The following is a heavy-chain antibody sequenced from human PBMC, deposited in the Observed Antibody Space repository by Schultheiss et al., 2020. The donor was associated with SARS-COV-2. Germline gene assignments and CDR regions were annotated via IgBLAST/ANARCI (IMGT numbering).Heavy chain of an antibody. J-gene: IGHJ4*02. CDR2: IGTSGSSI. CDR3: ARVRNSSNYYFDN. Sequence: GGSLRLSCVVSGFTFSTYTMNWVRQAPGKGLEWVSSIGTSGSSIRYSDSVKGRFTVSRDNARNSLFLQVDSLTAEDTAVYYCARVRNSSNYYFDNWGQGTLVTVSS. CDR1: GFTFSTYT. D-gene: IGHD1-14*01. V-gene: IGHV3-21*01.